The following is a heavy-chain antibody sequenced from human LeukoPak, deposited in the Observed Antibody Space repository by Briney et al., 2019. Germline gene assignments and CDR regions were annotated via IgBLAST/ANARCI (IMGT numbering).Heavy chain of an antibody. CDR2: INPRGGST. CDR1: GYTFTSYY. V-gene: IGHV1-46*01. J-gene: IGHJ6*02. Sequence: GASVKVSCKASGYTFTSYYMHWVRQAPGQGLEWMGIINPRGGSTSYAQKFQGRVTMTRDTSTSTVYMELRSLRSEDTAVYYCARGRDIAAAGNYYYGMDVWGQGTTVTVSS. CDR3: ARGRDIAAAGNYYYGMDV. D-gene: IGHD6-13*01.